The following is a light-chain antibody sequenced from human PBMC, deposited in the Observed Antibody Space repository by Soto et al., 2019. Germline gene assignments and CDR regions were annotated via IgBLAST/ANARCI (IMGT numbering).Light chain of an antibody. Sequence: GDRVTITCRASQSISSWLAWYQQKPGKAPKFLIYDASNLESGVPSRFSGSGSGTEFTLTISSLQPDDFATYYCQQYKSFSWTFGQGTKVDIK. CDR2: DAS. CDR3: QQYKSFSWT. J-gene: IGKJ1*01. V-gene: IGKV1-5*01. CDR1: QSISSW.